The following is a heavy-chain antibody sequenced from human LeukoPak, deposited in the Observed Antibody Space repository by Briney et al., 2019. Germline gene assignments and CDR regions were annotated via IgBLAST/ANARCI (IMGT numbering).Heavy chain of an antibody. CDR1: GGSIRSYY. CDR2: IYFSGST. CDR3: ARSYDTNFDY. V-gene: IGHV4-59*01. D-gene: IGHD3-3*01. J-gene: IGHJ4*02. Sequence: SETLSLTCPVSGGSIRSYYWSWIRQPPGKGLEWIGYIYFSGSTSYNTSLKSRVTISVDRSKNQFSLKLGSVAAADTAVYYCARSYDTNFDYWGQGTLVTVSS.